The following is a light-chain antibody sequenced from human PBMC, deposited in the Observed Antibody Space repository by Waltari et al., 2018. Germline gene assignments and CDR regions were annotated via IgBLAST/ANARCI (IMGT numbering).Light chain of an antibody. CDR1: EMVTSH. J-gene: IGKJ2*01. Sequence: RATEMVTSHLARYHVDPVHAPRLLIHDASTRATGVPARCSGSGSGTSFTLTISSLQSEDFAVYYCQQYNDWPPGYTFGQGTKLEI. V-gene: IGKV3-15*01. CDR3: QQYNDWPPGYT. CDR2: DAS.